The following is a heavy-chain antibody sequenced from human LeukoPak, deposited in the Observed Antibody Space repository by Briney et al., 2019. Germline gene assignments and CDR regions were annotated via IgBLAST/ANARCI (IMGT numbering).Heavy chain of an antibody. Sequence: GASVKVSCKASGGTFSSYTISWVRQAPRQGLEWMGRIIPILGIANYAQKFQGRVTITADKSTSTAYMELSSLRSEDTAVYYCARGIGCPSCYTSYYYYMDVWGKGTTVTVSS. CDR3: ARGIGCPSCYTSYYYYMDV. CDR2: IIPILGIA. V-gene: IGHV1-69*02. CDR1: GGTFSSYT. D-gene: IGHD2-2*02. J-gene: IGHJ6*03.